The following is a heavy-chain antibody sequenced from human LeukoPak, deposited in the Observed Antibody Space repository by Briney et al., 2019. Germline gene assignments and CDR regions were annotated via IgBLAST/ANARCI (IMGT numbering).Heavy chain of an antibody. CDR1: GGSISSGGYS. J-gene: IGHJ5*02. CDR3: ARTGSYDFWSGYSGRWFDP. D-gene: IGHD3-3*01. Sequence: SQTLSLTCAVSGGSISSGGYSWSWIRQPPGKGLEWIGYIYHSGSTYYNPSLESRVTISVDRSKNQFSLKLSSVTAADTAVYYCARTGSYDFWSGYSGRWFDPWGQGTLVTVSS. CDR2: IYHSGST. V-gene: IGHV4-30-2*01.